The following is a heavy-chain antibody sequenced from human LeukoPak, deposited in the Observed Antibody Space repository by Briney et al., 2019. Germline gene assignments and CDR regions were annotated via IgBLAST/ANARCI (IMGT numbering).Heavy chain of an antibody. CDR1: GFTFSDYY. Sequence: GGSLRLSCAASGFTFSDYYMSWIRQAPGKGLEWVANIKFDGSEKFYVDSVKGRFTISRDNAKNSLYLQMNSLRAEDTAVYYCAKTRMVRGVIPDYWGQGTLVTVSS. J-gene: IGHJ4*02. V-gene: IGHV3-7*03. CDR2: IKFDGSEK. CDR3: AKTRMVRGVIPDY. D-gene: IGHD3-10*01.